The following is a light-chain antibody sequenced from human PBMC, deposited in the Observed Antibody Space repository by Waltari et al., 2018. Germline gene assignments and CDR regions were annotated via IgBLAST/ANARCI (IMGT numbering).Light chain of an antibody. CDR3: SSYAGSKNLV. CDR1: SSDVGGYNY. Sequence: QSALTQPPSASGSPGQSVTISCTGTSSDVGGYNYVSWYQQHPGKAPKLMIYEVSQRPAGVPDRFSGSKSGNTASLTVSGIQAEDEADYYCSSYAGSKNLVFGGGTKLTVL. CDR2: EVS. J-gene: IGLJ2*01. V-gene: IGLV2-8*01.